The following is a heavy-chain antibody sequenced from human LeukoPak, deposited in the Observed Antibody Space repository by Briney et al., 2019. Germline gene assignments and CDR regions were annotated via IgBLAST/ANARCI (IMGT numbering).Heavy chain of an antibody. CDR3: ARVAVEVVPAARYYNWFDP. V-gene: IGHV1-69*04. D-gene: IGHD2-2*01. J-gene: IGHJ5*02. CDR2: LIPILGIA. Sequence: SVRVSRKASGDTFSRYAISWVRQAPGQGRGCMGKLIPILGIANCAQNSQGRVTITADKSTSTAYMALSSLRSEDTAVYYCARVAVEVVPAARYYNWFDPWGQGTLVTVSS. CDR1: GDTFSRYA.